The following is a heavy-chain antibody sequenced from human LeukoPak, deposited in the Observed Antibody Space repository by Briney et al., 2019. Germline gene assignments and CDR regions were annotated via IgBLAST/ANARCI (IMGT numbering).Heavy chain of an antibody. V-gene: IGHV4-61*02. CDR1: GGSISSGSYY. CDR2: IYTSGST. Sequence: SQTLSLTCTVSGGSISSGSYYWSWIRQPAGKGLEWIGRIYTSGSTNYNPSLKSRVTMSVDTSKNQFSLKLGSVTAADTAVYYCARDSSGWLFDYWGQGTLVTVSS. CDR3: ARDSSGWLFDY. D-gene: IGHD6-19*01. J-gene: IGHJ4*02.